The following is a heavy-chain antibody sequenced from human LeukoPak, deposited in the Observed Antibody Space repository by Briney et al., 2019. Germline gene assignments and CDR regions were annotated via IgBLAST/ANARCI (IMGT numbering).Heavy chain of an antibody. CDR3: ARDEVVTARGGFDP. D-gene: IGHD2-21*02. CDR1: GGSISSGGYS. Sequence: SENLSLTCAVSGGSISSGGYSWSWIRQPPGKGLEWIGYIYHSGSTYYNPSLKSRVTILVDRSKNQFSLKLSSVTAADTAVYYCARDEVVTARGGFDPWGQGTLVTVSS. CDR2: IYHSGST. J-gene: IGHJ5*02. V-gene: IGHV4-30-2*01.